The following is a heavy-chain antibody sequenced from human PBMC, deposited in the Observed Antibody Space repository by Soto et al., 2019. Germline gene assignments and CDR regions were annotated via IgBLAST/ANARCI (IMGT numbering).Heavy chain of an antibody. CDR3: ARAPAKYLEKGFGGVIAKRLYYYYGMDV. Sequence: GESLKISCKGSGYSFTSYWIGWVRQMPGKGLEWMGIIYPGDSDTRYSPSFQGQVTISADKSISTAYLQWSSLKASDTAMYYCARAPAKYLEKGFGGVIAKRLYYYYGMDVWSQGTTVTVSS. CDR1: GYSFTSYW. J-gene: IGHJ6*02. D-gene: IGHD3-16*02. CDR2: IYPGDSDT. V-gene: IGHV5-51*01.